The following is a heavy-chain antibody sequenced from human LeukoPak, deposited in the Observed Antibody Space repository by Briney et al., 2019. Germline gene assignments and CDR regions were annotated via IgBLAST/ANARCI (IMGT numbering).Heavy chain of an antibody. Sequence: SETLSLTCTVSGGSISSYYWSWIRQPPGKGLEWIGYIYYSGSTNYNPSLKSRVTISVDTSKNQFSLKLSSVTAADTAVYHCAITKGYDSSGYYYFDYWGQGTLVTVSS. D-gene: IGHD3-22*01. J-gene: IGHJ4*02. CDR3: AITKGYDSSGYYYFDY. V-gene: IGHV4-59*01. CDR1: GGSISSYY. CDR2: IYYSGST.